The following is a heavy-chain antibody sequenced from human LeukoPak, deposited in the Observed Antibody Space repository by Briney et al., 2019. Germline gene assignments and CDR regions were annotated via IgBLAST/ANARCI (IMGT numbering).Heavy chain of an antibody. Sequence: PSETPSLTCTVSGGSISSGGYYWSWIRQHPGKGLEWIGYIYYSGSTYYNPSLKSRVTISVDTSKNQFSLKLSSVTAADTAVYYCARGIRLERRGVTVDYWGQGTLVTVSS. CDR3: ARGIRLERRGVTVDY. CDR2: IYYSGST. J-gene: IGHJ4*02. V-gene: IGHV4-31*03. CDR1: GGSISSGGYY. D-gene: IGHD1-1*01.